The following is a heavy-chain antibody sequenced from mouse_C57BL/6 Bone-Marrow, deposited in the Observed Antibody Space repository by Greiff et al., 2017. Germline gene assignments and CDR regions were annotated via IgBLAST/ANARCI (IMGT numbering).Heavy chain of an antibody. J-gene: IGHJ2*01. D-gene: IGHD1-1*01. CDR2: IDPENGDT. CDR3: TTIATVVAFDY. Sequence: VQLQQSGAELVRPGASVKLSCTASGFNIKDDYMHWVKQRPEQGLEWIGWIDPENGDTEYASKFQGKATITADTSSNTAYLQLSSLTSEDTDVYDCTTIATVVAFDYWGQGTTLTVSS. CDR1: GFNIKDDY. V-gene: IGHV14-4*01.